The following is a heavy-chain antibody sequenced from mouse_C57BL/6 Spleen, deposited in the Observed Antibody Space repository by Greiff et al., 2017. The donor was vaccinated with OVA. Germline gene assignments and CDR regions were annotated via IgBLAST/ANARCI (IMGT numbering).Heavy chain of an antibody. CDR3: ARSGYYGSSYDSYFDY. Sequence: VQLQQPGAELVKPGASVKMSCKASGYTFTSYWITWVKQRPGQGLEWIGDIYPGSGSTNYNEKFKSKATLTVDTSSSTAYMQLSSLTSEDSAVYYCARSGYYGSSYDSYFDYWGQGTTLTVSS. CDR1: GYTFTSYW. CDR2: IYPGSGST. D-gene: IGHD1-1*01. J-gene: IGHJ2*01. V-gene: IGHV1-55*01.